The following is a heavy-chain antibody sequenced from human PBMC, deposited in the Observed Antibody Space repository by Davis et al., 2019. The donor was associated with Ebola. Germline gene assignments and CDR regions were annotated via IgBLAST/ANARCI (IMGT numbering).Heavy chain of an antibody. J-gene: IGHJ5*02. CDR2: TKQGGSEK. V-gene: IGHV3-7*01. Sequence: GGSLRLSCAASGFTSSSYWLSWVRQAPGKGLEWVANTKQGGSEKYYVDSVRGRFIISRDDAKNSLYLQMNSLRAEDTAVYYCVRVYSGSYDPWGQGTLVTVSS. CDR3: VRVYSGSYDP. D-gene: IGHD1-26*01. CDR1: GFTSSSYW.